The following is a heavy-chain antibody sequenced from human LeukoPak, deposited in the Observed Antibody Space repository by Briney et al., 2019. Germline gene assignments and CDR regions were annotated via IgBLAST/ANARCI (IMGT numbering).Heavy chain of an antibody. V-gene: IGHV3-30*03. J-gene: IGHJ4*02. CDR3: ARSYDSSGAHYFDY. Sequence: GRSLRLSCTASGFTFSTYGIHWVRQAPGKGLEWVAVISYDGGNKYYADSVKGRFTISRDNSKKTLYLQMNSLRTGDTAVYYCARSYDSSGAHYFDYWGQGTLVTVSS. CDR2: ISYDGGNK. CDR1: GFTFSTYG. D-gene: IGHD3-22*01.